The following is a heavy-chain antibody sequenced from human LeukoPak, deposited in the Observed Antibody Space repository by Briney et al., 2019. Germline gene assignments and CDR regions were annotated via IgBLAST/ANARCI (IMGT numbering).Heavy chain of an antibody. CDR2: INPNSGGT. D-gene: IGHD3-10*01. CDR3: ARGPRYGSGNYYNNY. J-gene: IGHJ4*02. Sequence: ASVKVSCKASGFTFTGYYIYWVRQAPGQGLEWMGWINPNSGGTNHALKFQGRVTMTRDTSTSTAYMELSRLRSDDTAVYYCARGPRYGSGNYYNNYWGQGTLVTVSS. CDR1: GFTFTGYY. V-gene: IGHV1-2*02.